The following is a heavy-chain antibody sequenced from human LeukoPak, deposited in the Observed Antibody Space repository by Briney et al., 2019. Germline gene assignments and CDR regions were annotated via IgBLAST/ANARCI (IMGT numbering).Heavy chain of an antibody. D-gene: IGHD2-15*01. V-gene: IGHV4-34*01. CDR2: INHSGST. Sequence: SETLSLTCAVYGGSFSGYYWSWNRRPPGKGLEWIGEINHSGSTNYNPSLKSRVTISVDTSKNQFSLKLSSVTAADTAVYYCARLGTTRNDYWGQGTLVTVSS. J-gene: IGHJ4*02. CDR3: ARLGTTRNDY. CDR1: GGSFSGYY.